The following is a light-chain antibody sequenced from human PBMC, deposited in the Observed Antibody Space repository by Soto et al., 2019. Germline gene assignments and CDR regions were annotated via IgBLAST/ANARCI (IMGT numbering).Light chain of an antibody. CDR1: SGDVGGYNY. J-gene: IGLJ2*01. CDR2: EVS. CDR3: SSYTTSSTLV. V-gene: IGLV2-14*01. Sequence: QSALTQPASVSGSPGQSITISCTGTSGDVGGYNYVSWYQQHPGKAPKVMIYEVSDRPSGVSNRCSGSKSGNTASLTISGLQAEDEADYYCSSYTTSSTLVFGGGTKLTVL.